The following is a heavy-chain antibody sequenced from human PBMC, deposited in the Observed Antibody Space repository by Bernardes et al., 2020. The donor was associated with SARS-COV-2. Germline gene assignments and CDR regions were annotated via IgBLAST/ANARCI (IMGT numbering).Heavy chain of an antibody. Sequence: ESRKLLYRGSGYTFSQHWIAWVPQIPAKGLEWMGVVYPYDSDTLYNPSLQGQVTISADTSVNTSSLHWNSLKASDSAIYYCARRRQLYVEYGDYVDFWGQGTMDTVSS. CDR2: VYPYDSDT. D-gene: IGHD4-17*01. V-gene: IGHV5-51*01. CDR1: GYTFSQHW. CDR3: ARRRQLYVEYGDYVDF. J-gene: IGHJ4*02.